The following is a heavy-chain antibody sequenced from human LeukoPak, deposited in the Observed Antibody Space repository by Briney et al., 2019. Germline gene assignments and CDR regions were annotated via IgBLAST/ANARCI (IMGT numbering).Heavy chain of an antibody. CDR1: GGSISSYY. CDR2: INHSGST. Sequence: SETLSLTCTASGGSISSYYWSWIRQPPGKGLEWIGEINHSGSTNYNPSLKSRVTISVDTPKNQFSLKLSSVTAADTAVYYCAGLTPEGLCYWGQGTLVAVSP. D-gene: IGHD3/OR15-3a*01. J-gene: IGHJ4*02. CDR3: AGLTPEGLCY. V-gene: IGHV4-34*01.